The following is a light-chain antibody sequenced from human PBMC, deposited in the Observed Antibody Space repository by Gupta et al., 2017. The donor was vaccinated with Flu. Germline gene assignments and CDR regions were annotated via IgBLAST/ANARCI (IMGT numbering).Light chain of an antibody. Sequence: SYVLTQPPSVSVAPGQTARINCGGNNIESKTVHWYQQKPGQAPVLVVYDDGDRPSGIPERFSGSTSGNTATLTISGVEPGDAADYYCQVWDTSSDHPAFGGGTKLTVL. CDR1: NIESKT. V-gene: IGLV3-21*02. CDR3: QVWDTSSDHPA. J-gene: IGLJ2*01. CDR2: DDG.